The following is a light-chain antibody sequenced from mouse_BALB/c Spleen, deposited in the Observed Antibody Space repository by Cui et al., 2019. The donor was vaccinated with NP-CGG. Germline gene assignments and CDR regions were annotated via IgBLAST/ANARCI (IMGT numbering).Light chain of an antibody. CDR1: TGTVTTSNY. Sequence: QAVVNQESALTTSPGETVTLTCRSSTGTVTTSNYANWVQEKPDHLFTGLIGGTNNRAPGVPARFSGSLIGDKAALTITGAQTEDETIYFCVLWYSNHWVFGGGTKLTVL. CDR2: GTN. V-gene: IGLV1*01. J-gene: IGLJ1*01. CDR3: VLWYSNHWV.